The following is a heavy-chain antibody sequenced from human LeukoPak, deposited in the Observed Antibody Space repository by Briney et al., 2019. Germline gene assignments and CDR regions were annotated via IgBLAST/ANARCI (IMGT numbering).Heavy chain of an antibody. CDR2: ISYSGST. CDR1: AYSISSAYY. J-gene: IGHJ4*02. D-gene: IGHD3-22*01. Sequence: SETLSLTCAVSAYSISSAYYWSWIRQPPGKGLEWIGYISYSGSTYYNPSLKSRVTISVDTSKNQFSLKLSSVTAADTAVYYCARADYYDSSAMDYWGQGTLVTVSS. V-gene: IGHV4-38-2*01. CDR3: ARADYYDSSAMDY.